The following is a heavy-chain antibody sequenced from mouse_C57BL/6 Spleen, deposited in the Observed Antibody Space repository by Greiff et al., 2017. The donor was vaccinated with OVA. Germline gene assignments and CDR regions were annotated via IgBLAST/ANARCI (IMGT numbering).Heavy chain of an antibody. J-gene: IGHJ4*01. D-gene: IGHD1-1*01. CDR2: IDPSDSYT. Sequence: QVQLKQPGAELVRPGTSVKLSCKASGYTFTSYWMHWVKQRPGQGLEWIGVIDPSDSYTNYNQKFKGKATLTVDTSSSTAYMQLSSLTSEDSAVYYCARSGGDDYGSSYAMDYWGQGTSVTVSA. V-gene: IGHV1-59*01. CDR3: ARSGGDDYGSSYAMDY. CDR1: GYTFTSYW.